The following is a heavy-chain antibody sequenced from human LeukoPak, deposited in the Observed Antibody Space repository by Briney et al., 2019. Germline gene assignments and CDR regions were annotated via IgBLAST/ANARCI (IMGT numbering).Heavy chain of an antibody. CDR1: GGTFSSYA. J-gene: IGHJ5*02. D-gene: IGHD6-6*01. CDR2: IIPILGIA. Sequence: ASVKVSYKASGGTFSSYAISWVRQAPGQGLEWMGRIIPILGIANYAQKFQGRVTITADKSTSTAYMELSSLRSEDTAVYYCASLSSSSFTNWFDPWGQGTLVTVSS. V-gene: IGHV1-69*04. CDR3: ASLSSSSFTNWFDP.